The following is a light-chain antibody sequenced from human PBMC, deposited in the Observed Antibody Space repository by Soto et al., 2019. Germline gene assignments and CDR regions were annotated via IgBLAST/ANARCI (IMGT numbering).Light chain of an antibody. CDR2: EVT. CDR3: CSYAGSSTHYV. CDR1: SSDVGSYNL. V-gene: IGLV2-23*02. J-gene: IGLJ1*01. Sequence: QSVLTQPASMSGSPGQSITISCTGTSSDVGSYNLVSWYQQHPGKAPKLMIFEVTKRPSGVSSRFSGSKSDNTASLTISGLQTEDEADYYCCSYAGSSTHYVFGTGTKLTVL.